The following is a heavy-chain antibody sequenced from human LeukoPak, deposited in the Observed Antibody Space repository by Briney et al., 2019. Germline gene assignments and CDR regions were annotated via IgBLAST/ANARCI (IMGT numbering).Heavy chain of an antibody. J-gene: IGHJ4*02. CDR3: ARDPHRGVEMATIFRKRGSGFDY. V-gene: IGHV3-30*02. CDR1: GFTFSSYG. D-gene: IGHD5-24*01. Sequence: PGGSLRLSCAASGFTFSSYGMHWVRQAPGKGLEWVAFIRYDGSNKYYADSVKGRFTISRDNSKNTLYLQMNSLRAEDTAVYYCARDPHRGVEMATIFRKRGSGFDYWGQGTLVTVSS. CDR2: IRYDGSNK.